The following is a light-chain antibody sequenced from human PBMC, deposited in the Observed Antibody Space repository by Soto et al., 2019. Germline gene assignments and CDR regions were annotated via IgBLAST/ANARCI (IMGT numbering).Light chain of an antibody. Sequence: DIQMTQSPPTLPASVGDRVTITCRASQHISGWLAWFQQRPGQVPKLLIFGASSLEGDVPTRFSGRGSGTEFSLTIDNLQPEDSVTYYCQQYHSYPRKFGQGTKGDIK. CDR1: QHISGW. CDR2: GAS. V-gene: IGKV1-5*01. CDR3: QQYHSYPRK. J-gene: IGKJ1*01.